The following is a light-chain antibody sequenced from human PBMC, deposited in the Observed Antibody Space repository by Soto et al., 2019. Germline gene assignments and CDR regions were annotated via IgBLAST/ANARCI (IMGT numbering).Light chain of an antibody. CDR2: AAS. CDR3: QQYYSYLRT. CDR1: QGISSY. J-gene: IGKJ1*01. V-gene: IGKV1-8*01. Sequence: AIRMTQSPSSFSASTGDRVTITCRASQGISSYLAWYQQKPGKAPKLLINAASSVQSGVPSRFSGSGSGTDFTLTINSLQSEDFATYYCQQYYSYLRTFGQGTKVDIK.